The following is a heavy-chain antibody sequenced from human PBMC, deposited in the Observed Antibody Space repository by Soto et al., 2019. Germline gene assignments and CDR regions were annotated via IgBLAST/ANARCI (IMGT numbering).Heavy chain of an antibody. V-gene: IGHV5-51*01. CDR3: ARHLTALAAPLGMDV. CDR2: IYPGDSDT. D-gene: IGHD6-13*01. CDR1: GYSFTSYW. J-gene: IGHJ6*02. Sequence: GESLTISCKGSGYSFTSYWIGWVRQMPGKGLEWMGIIYPGDSDTRYSPSFQGQVTISADKSISTAYLQWSSLKASDTAMYYCARHLTALAAPLGMDVWGQGTTVTVSS.